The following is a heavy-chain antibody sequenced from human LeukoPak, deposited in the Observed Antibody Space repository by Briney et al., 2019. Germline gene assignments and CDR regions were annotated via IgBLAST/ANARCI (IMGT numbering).Heavy chain of an antibody. V-gene: IGHV3-23*01. CDR3: ANNLGYSISY. J-gene: IGHJ4*02. D-gene: IGHD5-12*01. CDR1: GFTFNNYA. CDR2: ISDSGGST. Sequence: HSGGSLRLSCAASGFTFNNYAMAWVRQAAGRVLEWVSSISDSGGSTNYAGSVKGRFTISRDNSKNTLYLQMNSLRAEDTATYCCANNLGYSISYWGQGSLVTVSS.